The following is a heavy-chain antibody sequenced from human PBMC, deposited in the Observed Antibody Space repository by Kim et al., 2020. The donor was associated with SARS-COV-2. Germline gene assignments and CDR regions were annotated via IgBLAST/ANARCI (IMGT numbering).Heavy chain of an antibody. D-gene: IGHD3-16*02. CDR2: ISSSGSTI. Sequence: GGSLRLSCAASGFTFSDYYMSWIRQAPGKGLEWVSYISSSGSTICYADSVKGRFTISRDNAKNSLYLQMNSLRAEDTAVYYCARDDPYYDYIWGSYRSNYFDYWGQGTLVTVSS. V-gene: IGHV3-11*01. J-gene: IGHJ4*02. CDR1: GFTFSDYY. CDR3: ARDDPYYDYIWGSYRSNYFDY.